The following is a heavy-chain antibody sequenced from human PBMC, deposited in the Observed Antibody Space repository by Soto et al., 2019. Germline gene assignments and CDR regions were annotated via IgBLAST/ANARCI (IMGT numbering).Heavy chain of an antibody. D-gene: IGHD2-15*01. V-gene: IGHV5-10-1*01. CDR3: ARLGDCSGGSCFSRYYYHGMDV. CDR2: IGPSDSYI. J-gene: IGHJ6*02. CDR1: GYSLATYC. Sequence: PGESLKISCKSAGYSLATYCITWVRQMPGKGLEWMGRIGPSDSYINYSPSFQGRVTISADKSLNTAYLQWSSLEASDTAMYYCARLGDCSGGSCFSRYYYHGMDVWGQGTTVTVSS.